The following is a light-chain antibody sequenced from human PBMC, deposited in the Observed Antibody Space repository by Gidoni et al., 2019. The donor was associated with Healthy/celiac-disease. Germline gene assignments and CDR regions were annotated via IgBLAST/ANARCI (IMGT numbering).Light chain of an antibody. Sequence: DIEMTQSPATLSVSPGERATLSCRASQSVSSNLAWYQQKPGQAPRLLIYGASTRATGIPARFSSSGSGTEFTLTISSLQSEDFAVYYCQQYNNWLGTFGQGTKVEIK. CDR2: GAS. J-gene: IGKJ1*01. CDR3: QQYNNWLGT. CDR1: QSVSSN. V-gene: IGKV3-15*01.